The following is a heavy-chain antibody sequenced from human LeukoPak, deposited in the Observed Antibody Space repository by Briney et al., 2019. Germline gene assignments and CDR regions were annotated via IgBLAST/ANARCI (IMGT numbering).Heavy chain of an antibody. CDR2: ISDSGGST. Sequence: QPGGSLRLSCAASGFTFSSYAMSWVRQPPGKGLEWVSTISDSGGSTYSADSVKGRFTVSRDNSKNSVYLQMNSLRAGDTAVYYCAKDRGIAGAEYFDYWGQGTLVTVSS. D-gene: IGHD1-26*01. V-gene: IGHV3-23*01. CDR3: AKDRGIAGAEYFDY. CDR1: GFTFSSYA. J-gene: IGHJ4*02.